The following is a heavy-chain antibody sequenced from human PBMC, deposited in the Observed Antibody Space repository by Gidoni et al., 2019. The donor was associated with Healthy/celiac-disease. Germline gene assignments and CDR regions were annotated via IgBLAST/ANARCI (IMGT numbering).Heavy chain of an antibody. D-gene: IGHD3-3*01. CDR3: AKGPPPAPYDFWSGYPSDY. V-gene: IGHV3-23*01. CDR2: ISGSGGST. CDR1: GFTVSSYA. J-gene: IGHJ4*02. Sequence: EVQLLESGGGLVQPGGSLRLSCAASGFTVSSYAMSWVRQAPGKGLEWVSAISGSGGSTYYADSVKGRFTISRDNSKNTLYLQMNSLRAEDTAVYYCAKGPPPAPYDFWSGYPSDYWGQGTLVTVSS.